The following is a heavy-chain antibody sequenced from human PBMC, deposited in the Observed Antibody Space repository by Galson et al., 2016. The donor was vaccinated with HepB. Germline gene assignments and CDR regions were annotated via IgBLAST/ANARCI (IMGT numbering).Heavy chain of an antibody. J-gene: IGHJ4*02. CDR1: TFSVSDDY. V-gene: IGHV3-66*01. Sequence: SLRLSCAASTFSVSDDYMNWVRQAPGKGLEWVSLIDRDGDTYYADSVRDRFIISRDNSKNTLYLQMNSLRAEDTAVYSCARGSDVGSFWGQGTLVTVSS. CDR2: IDRDGDT. CDR3: ARGSDVGSF. D-gene: IGHD1-26*01.